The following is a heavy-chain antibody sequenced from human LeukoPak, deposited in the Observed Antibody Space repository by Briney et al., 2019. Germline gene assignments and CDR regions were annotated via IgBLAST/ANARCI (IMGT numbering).Heavy chain of an antibody. D-gene: IGHD3-22*01. CDR1: GGSISSGGYY. V-gene: IGHV4-31*03. CDR2: IYYSGST. Sequence: SQTLSLTCTVSGGSISSGGYYWSWIRQHPGKGLEWIGYIYYSGSTYYNPSLKSRVTISVDTSKNQFSLKLSSVTAADTAVYYCARDYYYDSSGSFYYYGMDVWGQGTTVTVSS. J-gene: IGHJ6*02. CDR3: ARDYYYDSSGSFYYYGMDV.